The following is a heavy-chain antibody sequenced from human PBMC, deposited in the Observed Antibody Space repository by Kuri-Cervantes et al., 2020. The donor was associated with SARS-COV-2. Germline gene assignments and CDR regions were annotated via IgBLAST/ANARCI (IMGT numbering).Heavy chain of an antibody. CDR2: ISAYNGNT. CDR1: GYTFTSYG. CDR3: ATSYTIFGVVSPTY. J-gene: IGHJ4*02. Sequence: ASVKVSCKASGYTFTSYGISWVRQAPGQGLEWMGWISAYNGNTNYAQKFQGRVTMTEDTSTDTAYMELSSLRSEDTAVYYCATSYTIFGVVSPTYWGQGTLVTVSS. V-gene: IGHV1-18*01. D-gene: IGHD3-3*01.